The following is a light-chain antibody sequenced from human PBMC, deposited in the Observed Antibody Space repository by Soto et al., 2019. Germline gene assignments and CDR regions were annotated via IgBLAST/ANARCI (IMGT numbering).Light chain of an antibody. CDR3: QQYSCWPRYT. CDR1: QSVSSN. J-gene: IGKJ2*01. V-gene: IGKV3-15*01. CDR2: GAS. Sequence: IVRTQSPATLSVSPGERSTLSCRSSQSVSSNLAWYQQKPGQAPRLLIYGASTRATGIPVRFSGSGSGTEFTLTISSPQAEDCAVYYCQQYSCWPRYTFGQGTKLEIK.